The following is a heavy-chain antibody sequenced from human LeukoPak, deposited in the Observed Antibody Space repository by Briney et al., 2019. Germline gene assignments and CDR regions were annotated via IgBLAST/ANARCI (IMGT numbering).Heavy chain of an antibody. Sequence: PSETLSLTCTVSGGSIISYYRSWSRQPAGKGLEYIGRIYTSGSTSYNPSLKSRVTISLDKPKNQFSLKLSSVTAADTAVYYCARILGTSYFDLWARGTLVTVSS. J-gene: IGHJ2*01. CDR2: IYTSGST. CDR3: ARILGTSYFDL. D-gene: IGHD2-8*02. CDR1: GGSIISYY. V-gene: IGHV4-4*07.